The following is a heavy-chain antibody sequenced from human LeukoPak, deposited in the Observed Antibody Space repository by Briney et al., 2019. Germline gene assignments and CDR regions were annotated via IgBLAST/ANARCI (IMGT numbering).Heavy chain of an antibody. D-gene: IGHD6-13*01. Sequence: PSQTPSLTCTVSGGSISSGGYYWSWIRQHPGKGLEWIGYIYYSGSTYYNPSLKSRVTISVDTSKNQFSLKLSSVTAADTAVYYCARKGAAAEPQNYFDYWGQGTLVTVSS. CDR3: ARKGAAAEPQNYFDY. CDR1: GGSISSGGYY. J-gene: IGHJ4*02. V-gene: IGHV4-31*03. CDR2: IYYSGST.